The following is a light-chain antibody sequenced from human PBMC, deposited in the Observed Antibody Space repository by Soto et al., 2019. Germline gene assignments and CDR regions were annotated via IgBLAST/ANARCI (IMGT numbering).Light chain of an antibody. CDR1: QSVDVF. CDR2: DAS. V-gene: IGKV3-11*01. CDR3: QQRSNRPLT. Sequence: EIVLTQSPATLSLSPGERATLSCRASQSVDVFLAWYQQRPGQAPGLLIYDASKRATYVPSRFSGSGSGTDFTLTISSLEPEDFAVYYCQQRSNRPLTFGGGTRVDIK. J-gene: IGKJ4*01.